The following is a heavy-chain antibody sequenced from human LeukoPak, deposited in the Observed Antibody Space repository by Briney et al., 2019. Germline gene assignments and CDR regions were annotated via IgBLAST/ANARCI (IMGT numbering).Heavy chain of an antibody. CDR3: AKASITMAPFDY. CDR1: GFTLSSHT. V-gene: IGHV3-21*04. CDR2: ISTNDI. Sequence: GGSLRLSCAASGFTLSSHTMNWVRQAPGRGLEWVSAISTNDIQYADSVKGRFTISRDNAKNSLYLQMNSLRAEDTAVYYCAKASITMAPFDYWGQGTLVTVSS. J-gene: IGHJ4*02. D-gene: IGHD3-10*01.